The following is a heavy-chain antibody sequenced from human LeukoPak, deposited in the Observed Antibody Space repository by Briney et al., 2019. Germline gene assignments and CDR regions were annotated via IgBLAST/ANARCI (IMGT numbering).Heavy chain of an antibody. CDR1: GYSFTDYY. J-gene: IGHJ5*02. CDR2: INPSSGGT. CDR3: ARADRLHGGPYLIGP. V-gene: IGHV1-2*02. D-gene: IGHD2-21*01. Sequence: ASVKVSCKTSGYSFTDYYMHWVRQAPGQGLEWMGWINPSSGGTSSAQKFQGRVTMTRDTSITTVYMEVRWLTSDDTAVCYCARADRLHGGPYLIGPWGQGTLVTVSS.